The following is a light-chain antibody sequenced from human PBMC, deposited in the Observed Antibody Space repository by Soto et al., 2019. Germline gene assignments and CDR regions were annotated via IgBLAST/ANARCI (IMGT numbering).Light chain of an antibody. CDR1: NTGTKS. V-gene: IGLV3-21*04. CDR3: QVWDSGTDHVV. J-gene: IGLJ3*02. CDR2: SDS. Sequence: VLTQPPAVSVAPGKTARITCGGHNTGTKSVHWYQQKPGQAPVLVIYSDSDRPSANPERFSGSNSGNTATLTINRVEAGDEADYYCQVWDSGTDHVVFGGGTKLTVL.